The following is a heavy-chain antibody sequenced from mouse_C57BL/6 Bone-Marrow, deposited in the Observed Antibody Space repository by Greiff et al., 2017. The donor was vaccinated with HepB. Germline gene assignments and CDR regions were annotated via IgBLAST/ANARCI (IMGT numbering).Heavy chain of an antibody. Sequence: EVKVVESGPGLAKPSQTLSLTCSVTGYSITSDYWNWIRKFPGNKLEYMGYISYSGSTYYNPSLKSRISITRDTSKNQYYLQLNSVTTEDTATYYCARFPDGYPYWYFDVWGTGTTVTVSS. V-gene: IGHV3-8*01. CDR3: ARFPDGYPYWYFDV. CDR1: GYSITSDY. J-gene: IGHJ1*03. D-gene: IGHD2-3*01. CDR2: ISYSGST.